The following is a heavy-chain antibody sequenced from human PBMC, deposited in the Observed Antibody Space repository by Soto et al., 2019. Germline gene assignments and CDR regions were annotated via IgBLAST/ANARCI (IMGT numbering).Heavy chain of an antibody. D-gene: IGHD6-19*01. Sequence: GASVKVSCKASGGTFSSYTISWVRQAPGQGLEWMGRIIPILGIANYTQKFQGRVTITADKSTSTAYMELSSLRSEDTAVYYCARGAAVASTPDYWGQGTLVTVSS. CDR1: GGTFSSYT. CDR3: ARGAAVASTPDY. J-gene: IGHJ4*02. V-gene: IGHV1-69*02. CDR2: IIPILGIA.